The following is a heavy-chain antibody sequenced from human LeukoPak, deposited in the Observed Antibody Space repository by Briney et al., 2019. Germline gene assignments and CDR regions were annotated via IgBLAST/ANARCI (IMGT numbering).Heavy chain of an antibody. V-gene: IGHV3-7*01. CDR1: GFTFSSYW. D-gene: IGHD3-22*01. J-gene: IGHJ4*02. Sequence: SGGSLRLSCAASGFTFSSYWMSWVRQAPGKGLEWVANIKQDGSEKYYVDSVKGRFTISRDNAKNSLYLQMNSLRAEDTAVYYCARAKYYYDSSGYYGFDYWGQGTLVTVSS. CDR3: ARAKYYYDSSGYYGFDY. CDR2: IKQDGSEK.